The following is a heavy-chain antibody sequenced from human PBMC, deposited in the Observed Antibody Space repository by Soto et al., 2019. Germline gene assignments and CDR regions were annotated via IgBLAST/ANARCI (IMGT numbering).Heavy chain of an antibody. CDR3: ASSPIYDFWSDGGAFDI. J-gene: IGHJ3*02. D-gene: IGHD3-3*01. CDR1: GYSFTSYW. Sequence: GESLKISCKGSGYSFTSYWIGWVRQMPGKGLEWMGIIYPGDSDTRYSPSFQGQVTISADKSISTAYLQWSSLKASDTAMYYCASSPIYDFWSDGGAFDIWGQGTMVTVSS. V-gene: IGHV5-51*01. CDR2: IYPGDSDT.